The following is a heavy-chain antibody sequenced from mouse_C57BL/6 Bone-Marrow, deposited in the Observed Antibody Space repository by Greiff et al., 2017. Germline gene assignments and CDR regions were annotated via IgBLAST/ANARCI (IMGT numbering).Heavy chain of an antibody. J-gene: IGHJ2*01. CDR3: ASPLRYRFDY. V-gene: IGHV1-82*01. CDR1: GYAFSSSW. D-gene: IGHD1-1*01. Sequence: VQLQQSGPELVKPGASVKISCKASGYAFSSSWMNWVKPRPGKGLEWIGRIYPGDGDTNYNGKFKGKATLTADTSSSTAYMQLSSLTSEDSAVYFCASPLRYRFDYWGQGTTLTVSS. CDR2: IYPGDGDT.